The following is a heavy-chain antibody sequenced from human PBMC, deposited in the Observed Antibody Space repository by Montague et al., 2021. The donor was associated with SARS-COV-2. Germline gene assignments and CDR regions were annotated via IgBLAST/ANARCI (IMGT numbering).Heavy chain of an antibody. CDR3: ARAPVAHITIVGVVTSIDY. D-gene: IGHD3-3*01. CDR1: DGSISSYY. CDR2: IYYSGST. Sequence: SETLSLTCTVSDGSISSYYWSWIRQPPGKGLEWIGYIYYSGSTNYNPSLKSRVTISVDTSKNQFSLKLSSVTAADTAVYCCARAPVAHITIVGVVTSIDYWGQGTLVTVSS. V-gene: IGHV4-59*01. J-gene: IGHJ4*01.